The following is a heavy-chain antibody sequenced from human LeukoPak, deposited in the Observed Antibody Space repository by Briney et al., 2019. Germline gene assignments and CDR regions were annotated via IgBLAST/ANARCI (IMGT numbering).Heavy chain of an antibody. CDR3: TRRLCLDSSSCLFDY. Sequence: GGSLRLSCAASEFTFSSYGMSWVRQAPGKGLEWVSTISGSGGSTYYADSVKGRFTISRDNSKNTLYLQMNSLRAEDTAVYYCTRRLCLDSSSCLFDYWGQGTLVTVSS. D-gene: IGHD6-13*01. J-gene: IGHJ4*02. CDR1: EFTFSSYG. V-gene: IGHV3-23*01. CDR2: ISGSGGST.